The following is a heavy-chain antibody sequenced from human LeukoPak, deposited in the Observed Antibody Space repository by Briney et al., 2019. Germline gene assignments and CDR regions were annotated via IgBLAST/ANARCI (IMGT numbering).Heavy chain of an antibody. J-gene: IGHJ4*02. Sequence: GGSPRLSCAASGFTFSTYGMHWVRQAPGKGLEWVALIWYDGSNKYYADSVKGRFTISRDNSKNTLYLQMNSLRAEDTAVYYCARETLAYCGGDCSLYFDYWGQGTLVTVSS. CDR1: GFTFSTYG. CDR3: ARETLAYCGGDCSLYFDY. D-gene: IGHD2-21*02. CDR2: IWYDGSNK. V-gene: IGHV3-33*01.